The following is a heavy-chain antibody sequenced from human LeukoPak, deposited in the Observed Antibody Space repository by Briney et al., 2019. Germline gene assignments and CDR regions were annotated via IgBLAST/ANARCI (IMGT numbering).Heavy chain of an antibody. CDR1: GGTFSSYA. CDR2: IIPIFGTA. CDR3: ATHMVRGVSTHFDY. D-gene: IGHD3-10*01. V-gene: IGHV1-69*13. Sequence: AASVKVSCKASGGTFSSYAISWVQQAPGQGLEWMGGIIPIFGTANYAQKFQGRVTITADESTSTAYMELSSLRSEDTAVYYCATHMVRGVSTHFDYWGQGTLVTVSS. J-gene: IGHJ4*02.